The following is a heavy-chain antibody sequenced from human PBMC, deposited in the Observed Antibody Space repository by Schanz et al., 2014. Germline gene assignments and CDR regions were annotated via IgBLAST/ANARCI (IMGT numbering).Heavy chain of an antibody. J-gene: IGHJ3*02. D-gene: IGHD3-10*01. CDR3: AKGRFGELSAFDI. Sequence: EVQLVQSGGGLVQPGGSLRLSCAASGFTFSSHWMHWVRQDPGKGLVWVARINSVGSNTDYADSVTGRFTISRDNAKNTLYLQMNSLSAEDTAVYYCAKGRFGELSAFDIWGQGTRVTVSS. CDR2: INSVGSNT. V-gene: IGHV3-74*01. CDR1: GFTFSSHW.